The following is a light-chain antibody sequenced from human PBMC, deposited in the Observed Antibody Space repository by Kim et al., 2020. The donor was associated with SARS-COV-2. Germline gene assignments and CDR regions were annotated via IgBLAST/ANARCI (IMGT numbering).Light chain of an antibody. CDR2: DAS. CDR3: QQRTGWPRGRLT. Sequence: WESATLSGRASESISIYIAWDQQTPGRVPRLLMYDASKRATCIPTRFSGSGSGTDFTRTITNLEPEDVAVYFCQQRTGWPRGRLTFGGGTKV. CDR1: ESISIY. V-gene: IGKV3-11*01. J-gene: IGKJ4*01.